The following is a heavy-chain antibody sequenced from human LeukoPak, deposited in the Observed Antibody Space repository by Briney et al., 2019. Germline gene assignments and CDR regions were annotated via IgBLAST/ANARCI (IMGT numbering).Heavy chain of an antibody. V-gene: IGHV4-34*01. Sequence: SETLSLTCAVYGGSFSGYYWSWIRQPPGKGLEWIGEINHSGSTNYNPSLKSRVTISVDTSKNQFSLKLSSVTAADTAVYYCARPPNPRRWRRRLYYFDYWGQGTLVTVSS. J-gene: IGHJ4*02. D-gene: IGHD2-15*01. CDR2: INHSGST. CDR1: GGSFSGYY. CDR3: ARPPNPRRWRRRLYYFDY.